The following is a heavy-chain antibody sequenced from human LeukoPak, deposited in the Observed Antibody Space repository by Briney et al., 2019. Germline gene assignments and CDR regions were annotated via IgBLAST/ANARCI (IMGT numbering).Heavy chain of an antibody. J-gene: IGHJ6*03. V-gene: IGHV3-21*01. Sequence: GGSLRLSCTASGFTFGDYAMSWFRQAPGKGLEWVSSISSSSSYIYYADSVKGRFTISRDNAKNSLYLQMNSLRAEDTAVYYCARDLDSSSSDYYYYMDVWGKGTTVTVSS. CDR3: ARDLDSSSSDYYYYMDV. CDR1: GFTFGDYA. CDR2: ISSSSSYI. D-gene: IGHD6-6*01.